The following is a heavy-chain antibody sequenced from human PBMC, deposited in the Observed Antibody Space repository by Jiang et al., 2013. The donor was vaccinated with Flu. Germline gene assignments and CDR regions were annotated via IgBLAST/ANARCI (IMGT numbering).Heavy chain of an antibody. Sequence: YGSGLVKPSETLSLTCAVSGGSISSDGYSWSWFRQPPGKGLEWIGYIFHGGRPYYNPSLKSRVTFSVDRSKKQFSLNLTSVTAADTAVYYCARGRIQLPDYWGQG. D-gene: IGHD5-18*01. CDR3: ARGRIQLPDY. CDR1: GGSISSDGYS. J-gene: IGHJ4*02. V-gene: IGHV4-30-2*01. CDR2: IFHGGRP.